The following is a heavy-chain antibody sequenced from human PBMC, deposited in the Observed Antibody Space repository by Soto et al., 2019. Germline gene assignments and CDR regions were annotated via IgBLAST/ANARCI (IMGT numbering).Heavy chain of an antibody. V-gene: IGHV3-21*01. CDR2: ISSSSSYI. CDR1: GFTFSSYS. CDR3: AREVEYCSGGSCFSPKYFDY. J-gene: IGHJ4*02. Sequence: GGSLRLSCAASGFTFSSYSMNWVRQAPGKGLEWVSSISSSSSYIYYADSVKGRFTISRDNAKNSLYLQMNSLRAEDTAVYYCAREVEYCSGGSCFSPKYFDYWGQGTLVTVSS. D-gene: IGHD2-15*01.